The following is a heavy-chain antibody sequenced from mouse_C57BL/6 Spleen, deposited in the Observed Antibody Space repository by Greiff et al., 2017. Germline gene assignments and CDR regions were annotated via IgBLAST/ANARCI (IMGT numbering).Heavy chain of an antibody. CDR1: GYSFTSYY. J-gene: IGHJ1*03. D-gene: IGHD1-1*01. V-gene: IGHV1-66*01. Sequence: VQLQQSGPELVKPGASVKISCKASGYSFTSYYIHWVKQRPGQGLEWIGWIYPGSGNTKYNEKFKGKATLTADTSSSTAYMQLSSLTSEDSAVYCCARSGYYGSSPRWYFDVWGTGTTVTVSS. CDR2: IYPGSGNT. CDR3: ARSGYYGSSPRWYFDV.